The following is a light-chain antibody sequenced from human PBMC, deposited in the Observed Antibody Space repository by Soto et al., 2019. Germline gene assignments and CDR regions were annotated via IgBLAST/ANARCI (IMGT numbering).Light chain of an antibody. CDR2: GAT. CDR1: QSVSSSY. CDR3: PQYRSWPRT. V-gene: IGKV3-20*01. J-gene: IGKJ1*01. Sequence: EFVLTQSPGTLSLSPGERATLSCRASQSVSSSYLAWYQQKPGQAPRLLVYGATTRATDAPAKFRGRGSGTEFSLTISSLQSEDSATYYCPQYRSWPRTFGQGTKVDIK.